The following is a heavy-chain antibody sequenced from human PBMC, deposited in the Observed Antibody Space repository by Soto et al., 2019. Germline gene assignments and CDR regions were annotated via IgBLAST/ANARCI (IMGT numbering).Heavy chain of an antibody. CDR1: GYTFTSYY. CDR2: INPSGGST. D-gene: IGHD6-19*01. V-gene: IGHV1-46*01. J-gene: IGHJ4*02. Sequence: QVQLVQSGAEVKKPGASVKVSCKASGYTFTSYYMHWMRQAPGQGLEWMGIINPSGGSTSYAQKCQGRVTMTRDTSTNTVYMDLSSLRSEDTAVYYCARVGSAVGGTFDYWGQGTLVTVSS. CDR3: ARVGSAVGGTFDY.